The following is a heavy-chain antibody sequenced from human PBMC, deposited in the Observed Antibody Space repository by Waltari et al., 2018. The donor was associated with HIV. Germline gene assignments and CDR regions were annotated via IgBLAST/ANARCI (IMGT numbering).Heavy chain of an antibody. Sequence: QVQLLQSGPEVKKPGASVKFSSKISGSSFTALSLPWVRPTPGGNFEWIGGIEHEADTIFVGQRFQGRITLADDFDTDTAYLFLVHLTSNDSALDYCATDFDRSTRTAKITGGFHVWGQGTMVIVS. CDR3: ATDFDRSTRTAKITGGFHV. CDR1: GSSFTALS. J-gene: IGHJ3*01. D-gene: IGHD1-20*01. CDR2: IEHEADTI. V-gene: IGHV1-24*01.